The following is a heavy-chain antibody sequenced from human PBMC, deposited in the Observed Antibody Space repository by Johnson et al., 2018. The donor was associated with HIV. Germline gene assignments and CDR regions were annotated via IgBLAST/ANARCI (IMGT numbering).Heavy chain of an antibody. V-gene: IGHV3-30*19. Sequence: QVQLVESGGGVVQPGGSLRLSCAASGFTFSSYGMHWVRQAPGKGLEWVAFISYDGSNKYYADSVKGRFTISRDNSKNTLYLQMNSLRAEDTAVYYCARNGGTVTSDAFDIWGQGTMVTVSS. CDR1: GFTFSSYG. CDR3: ARNGGTVTSDAFDI. J-gene: IGHJ3*02. CDR2: ISYDGSNK. D-gene: IGHD4-17*01.